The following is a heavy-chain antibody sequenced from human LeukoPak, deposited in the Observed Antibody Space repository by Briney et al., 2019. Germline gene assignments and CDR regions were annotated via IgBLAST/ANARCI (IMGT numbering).Heavy chain of an antibody. CDR1: GYTFTSYG. Sequence: ASVKVSCKASGYTFTSYGISWVRQAPGQGLEWMGWISAYNGNTNYAQKLQGRVTMTTDTSTSTAYMELRSLRSDDTAVYYCASHITYYYDRSGYYQTSLDYWGQGTLVTVSS. CDR2: ISAYNGNT. V-gene: IGHV1-18*01. D-gene: IGHD3-22*01. CDR3: ASHITYYYDRSGYYQTSLDY. J-gene: IGHJ4*02.